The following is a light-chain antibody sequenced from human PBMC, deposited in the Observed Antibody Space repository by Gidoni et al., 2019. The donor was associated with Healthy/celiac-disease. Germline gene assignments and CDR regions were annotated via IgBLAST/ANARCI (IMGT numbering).Light chain of an antibody. CDR2: AAS. CDR1: PSISSY. V-gene: IGKV1-39*01. CDR3: QQRYSTSWT. J-gene: IGKJ1*01. Sequence: LQMTQSPASLSASVGDRVTITCRASPSISSYLNWYQQKPGNAPKLLIYAASSLQSGVPSRFSGSGSGTDVTLTIISLQPEDFATYYCQQRYSTSWTFGQGTKVEIK.